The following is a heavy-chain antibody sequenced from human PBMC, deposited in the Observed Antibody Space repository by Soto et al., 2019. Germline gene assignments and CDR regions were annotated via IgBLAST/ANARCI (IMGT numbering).Heavy chain of an antibody. J-gene: IGHJ5*02. CDR1: GFLFSSYA. Sequence: QPGGSLRPSCEAFGFLFSSYAMTGVRRAPGKGLEWVSSISSHGDTTYYAESVRGRFTISRDNSKNTLFLQMNSLRAGDTAVYFCARDHYDFWSGFPPTIWFHPWGQGTLVTVSS. CDR2: ISSHGDTT. D-gene: IGHD3-3*01. V-gene: IGHV3-23*01. CDR3: ARDHYDFWSGFPPTIWFHP.